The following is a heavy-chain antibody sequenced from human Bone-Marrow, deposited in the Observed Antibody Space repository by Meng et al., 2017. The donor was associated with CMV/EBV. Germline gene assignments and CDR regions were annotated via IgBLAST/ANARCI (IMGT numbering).Heavy chain of an antibody. CDR1: GGSISSSSYY. J-gene: IGHJ6*02. D-gene: IGHD3-3*01. CDR3: ASRHYDFWSGYYDYGMDV. CDR2: IYYSGST. Sequence: SETLSLTCTVSGGSISSSSYYWGWIRQPPGKGLEWIGSIYYSGSTYYNPSLKSRVTISVDTSKNQFSLKLSSVTAADTAVYYCASRHYDFWSGYYDYGMDVWGQGTKVTVSS. V-gene: IGHV4-39*07.